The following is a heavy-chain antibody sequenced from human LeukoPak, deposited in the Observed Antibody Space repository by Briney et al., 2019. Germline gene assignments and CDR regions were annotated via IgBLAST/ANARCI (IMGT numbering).Heavy chain of an antibody. V-gene: IGHV5-51*01. J-gene: IGHJ6*03. CDR1: GYSFTNYW. D-gene: IGHD2-2*01. CDR3: ARGPYCSTTNCYSPYYYYYMSV. Sequence: GESLKISCKGSGYSFTNYWIGWVRQMPGKGLELMGIIYPGDSDTSYSPSFQGQVTISADESIRTAYLQWSSLKASDTAMYYCARGPYCSTTNCYSPYYYYYMSVWGRGTTVTVSS. CDR2: IYPGDSDT.